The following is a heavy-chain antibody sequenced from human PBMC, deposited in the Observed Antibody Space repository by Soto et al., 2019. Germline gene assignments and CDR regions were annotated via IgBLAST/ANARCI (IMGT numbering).Heavy chain of an antibody. V-gene: IGHV3-15*01. CDR3: TTGIYYDILTGYHNVAY. D-gene: IGHD3-9*01. CDR1: GFTLSHPW. J-gene: IGHJ4*02. Sequence: GGSLRLSCVASGFTLSHPWMTWVRQAAGKGLEWVGRIKSKTDGGTADYAAPVKGRATISRDDSKNTVYLQMNSLKTEDTAVYYCTTGIYYDILTGYHNVAYWGQGAMVTVYS. CDR2: IKSKTDGGTA.